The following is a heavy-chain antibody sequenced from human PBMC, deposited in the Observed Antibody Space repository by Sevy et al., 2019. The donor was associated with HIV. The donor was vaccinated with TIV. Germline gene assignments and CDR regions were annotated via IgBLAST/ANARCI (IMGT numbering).Heavy chain of an antibody. CDR3: ARYRVAGNFDY. J-gene: IGHJ4*02. CDR1: GGSFSGYY. Sequence: SETLSLTCGVYGGSFSGYYWSWIRQPPGKGLEWIGEINHSGSTYYNPSLKSRVTISVDTSKNQFSLKLSSVTAADTAVYYCARYRVAGNFDYWGQGTLVTVSS. D-gene: IGHD6-19*01. V-gene: IGHV4-34*01. CDR2: INHSGST.